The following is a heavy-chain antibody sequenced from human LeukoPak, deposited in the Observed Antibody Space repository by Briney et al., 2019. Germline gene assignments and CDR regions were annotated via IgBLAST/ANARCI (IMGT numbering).Heavy chain of an antibody. CDR2: IYYSGST. Sequence: SETLSLTCTVSGGSISSYYWSWIRQPPGKGLEGIGYIYYSGSTNYNPSLKSRVTISVDTSKNQFSLKLSSVTAADTAVYNCATGYSSGWYYFDYWGQGTLVTVSS. CDR1: GGSISSYY. D-gene: IGHD6-19*01. V-gene: IGHV4-59*01. J-gene: IGHJ4*02. CDR3: ATGYSSGWYYFDY.